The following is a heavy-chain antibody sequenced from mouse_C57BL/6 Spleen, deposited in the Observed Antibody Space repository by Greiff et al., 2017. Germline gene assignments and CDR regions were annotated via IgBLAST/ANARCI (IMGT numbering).Heavy chain of an antibody. D-gene: IGHD1-1*01. V-gene: IGHV5-4*01. CDR1: GFTFSSYA. J-gene: IGHJ1*03. CDR3: ARDNDYYGGSYWYFDV. CDR2: ISDGGSYT. Sequence: EVRLQESGGGLVKPGGSLKLSCAASGFTFSSYAMSWVRQTPEKRLEWVATISDGGSYTYYPDNVKGRFTISRDNAKNNLYLQMSHLKSEDTAMYYCARDNDYYGGSYWYFDVWGTGTTVTVSS.